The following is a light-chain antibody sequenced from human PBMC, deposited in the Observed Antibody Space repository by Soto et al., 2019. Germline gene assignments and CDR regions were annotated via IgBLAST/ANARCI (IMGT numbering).Light chain of an antibody. Sequence: DIQMTQSPSTLSAPVGDRVTITCRASQSISSWLAWYQQKPGKAPKFLIYDASSLESGVPSRFSGSGSGTEFTLTIAGLQPEDFATYYCQQYESYSPLTFGGGTKVDIK. CDR3: QQYESYSPLT. CDR2: DAS. CDR1: QSISSW. V-gene: IGKV1-5*01. J-gene: IGKJ4*01.